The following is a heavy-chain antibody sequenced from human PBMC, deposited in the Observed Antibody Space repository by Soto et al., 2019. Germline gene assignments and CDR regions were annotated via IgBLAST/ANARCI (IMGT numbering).Heavy chain of an antibody. CDR2: IHYSGST. J-gene: IGHJ4*02. V-gene: IGHV4-39*01. D-gene: IGHD5-12*01. CDR3: ARLLVAPTPFDY. CDR1: GGSISSSSYY. Sequence: QLQLQESGPGLVKPSETLSLTCTVSGGSISSSSYYWGWVRQPPAKGLEWIGSIHYSGSTYYNPSLRSRLTISVDTSKNQYSLRLSSVTAADTAVYYCARLLVAPTPFDYWGQGTLVTVSS.